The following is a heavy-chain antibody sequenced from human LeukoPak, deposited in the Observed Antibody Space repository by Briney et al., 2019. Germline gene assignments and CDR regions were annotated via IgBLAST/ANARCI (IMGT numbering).Heavy chain of an antibody. J-gene: IGHJ4*02. Sequence: PAGSLRLSCAGSGFTFSSYAMSWVRQAPGKGLEWVSAISDSGGTTYYADSVKGRFTISRDNSKNTLYLEMNSLRAEDTAVYYCAKEGYRYYFNNWGQGTLVTVSS. V-gene: IGHV3-23*01. CDR1: GFTFSSYA. D-gene: IGHD5-12*01. CDR3: AKEGYRYYFNN. CDR2: ISDSGGTT.